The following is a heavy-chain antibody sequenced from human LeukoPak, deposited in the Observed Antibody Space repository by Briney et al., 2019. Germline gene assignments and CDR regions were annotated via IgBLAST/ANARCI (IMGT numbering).Heavy chain of an antibody. V-gene: IGHV3-23*01. CDR1: GFTFSSYA. J-gene: IGHJ4*02. Sequence: PGGSLRLSCAASGFTFSSYAMSWVRQAPGKGLEWVSAISGSGGSTYYADSVKGRFTISRDNSKNTLYLQMNSLRAEDTAVYYCARDSVLYTYYSASGSHDHWGQGTLVTVSS. D-gene: IGHD3-10*01. CDR3: ARDSVLYTYYSASGSHDH. CDR2: ISGSGGST.